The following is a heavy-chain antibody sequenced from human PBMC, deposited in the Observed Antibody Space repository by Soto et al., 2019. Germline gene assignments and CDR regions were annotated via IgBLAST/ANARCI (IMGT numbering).Heavy chain of an antibody. CDR2: IIPIFGTA. Sequence: QVQLVQSGAEVKKPGSSVKVSCKASGGTFSSYAISWVRQAPGQGLEWMGGIIPIFGTANYAQKFQGRVTITADESTSTAYMELSSLRSEDSAVYYCARDSSGVGIAAAGTFDYWGQGTLVTVSS. CDR1: GGTFSSYA. CDR3: ARDSSGVGIAAAGTFDY. V-gene: IGHV1-69*01. D-gene: IGHD6-13*01. J-gene: IGHJ4*02.